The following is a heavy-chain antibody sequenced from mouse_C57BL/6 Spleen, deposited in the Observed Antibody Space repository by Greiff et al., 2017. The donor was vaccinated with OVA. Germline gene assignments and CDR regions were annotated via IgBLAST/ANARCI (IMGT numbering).Heavy chain of an antibody. V-gene: IGHV1-50*01. CDR1: GYTFTSYW. CDR3: ERSYNYGYAMDY. D-gene: IGHD1-1*01. J-gene: IGHJ4*01. Sequence: QVQLQQPGAELVKPGASVKLSCKASGYTFTSYWMQWVKQRPGQGLEWIGEIDPSDSYTNYNQKFKGKATLTVDTSSSTAYMQLSSLTSEDSAVYYCERSYNYGYAMDYWGQGTSVTVSS. CDR2: IDPSDSYT.